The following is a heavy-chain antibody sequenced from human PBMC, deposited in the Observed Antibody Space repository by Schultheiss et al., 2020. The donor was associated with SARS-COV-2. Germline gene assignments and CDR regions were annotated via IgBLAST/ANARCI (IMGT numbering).Heavy chain of an antibody. CDR2: INSDGSST. D-gene: IGHD6-13*01. CDR3: ARDSPGLAAAGIVLDYYYGMDV. J-gene: IGHJ6*02. CDR1: GFTFSSYG. Sequence: GESLKISCAASGFTFSSYGMHWVRQAPGKGLVWVSRINSDGSSTSYADSVKGRFTISRDNAKNTLYLQMNSLRAEDTAVYYCARDSPGLAAAGIVLDYYYGMDVWGPGTTVTVSS. V-gene: IGHV3-74*01.